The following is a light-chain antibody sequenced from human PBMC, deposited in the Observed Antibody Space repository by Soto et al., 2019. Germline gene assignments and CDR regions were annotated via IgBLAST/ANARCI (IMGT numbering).Light chain of an antibody. CDR2: DAS. V-gene: IGKV3-15*01. J-gene: IGKJ4*01. CDR1: QSVGSN. CDR3: QQFNIWPHMLS. Sequence: IVVTQSPATLSVSPGERVTLSCRASQSVGSNLAWYQQRPGQAPRLLIYDASTRATGIPDRFSGSGSGTKFTLTISSLQSEDFAVYYCQQFNIWPHMLSFGGGTKLEMK.